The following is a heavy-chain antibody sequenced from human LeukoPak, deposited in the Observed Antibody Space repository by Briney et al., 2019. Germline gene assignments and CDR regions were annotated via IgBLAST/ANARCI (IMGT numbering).Heavy chain of an antibody. V-gene: IGHV4-39*07. D-gene: IGHD6-13*01. CDR1: GDSISSSSYY. CDR3: ATDKGPYSGSWYPNWFDP. J-gene: IGHJ5*02. CDR2: IYYSGST. Sequence: SESLSLTCTVSGDSISSSSYYWGWSRQPRGKGLEWIGSIYYSGSTYYNPSLKSRVTISVDTSKNHFSLKLSSVTAADTAKYYCATDKGPYSGSWYPNWFDPWGQGTLVTVSS.